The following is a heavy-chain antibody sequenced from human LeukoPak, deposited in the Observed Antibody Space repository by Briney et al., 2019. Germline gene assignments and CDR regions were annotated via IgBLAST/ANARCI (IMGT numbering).Heavy chain of an antibody. D-gene: IGHD6-13*01. J-gene: IGHJ4*02. CDR1: GFTFSSYA. CDR3: ARGQQQLDY. CDR2: ISSNGGST. Sequence: GGSLRLSCAASGFTFSSYAMHWVRQAPGKGLEYVSAISSNGGSTYYANSVKGRFTISRDNSKNTLYLQMGSLRAEDMAVYYCARGQQQLDYWGQGTLVTVSS. V-gene: IGHV3-64*01.